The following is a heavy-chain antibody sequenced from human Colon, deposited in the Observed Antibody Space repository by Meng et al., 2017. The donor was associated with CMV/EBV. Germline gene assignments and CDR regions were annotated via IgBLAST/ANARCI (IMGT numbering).Heavy chain of an antibody. D-gene: IGHD5-18*01. Sequence: GESLKISCKGSGYSFTSYWIGWVRQMPGRGLEYMGMIYPSDSDTRYTASFQGQVTISADKSTNTAYLQWRSLTASDSAMYYCGRHTAGYGMDVWGQGTTVTVSS. CDR1: GYSFTSYW. CDR3: GRHTAGYGMDV. V-gene: IGHV5-51*01. CDR2: IYPSDSDT. J-gene: IGHJ6*02.